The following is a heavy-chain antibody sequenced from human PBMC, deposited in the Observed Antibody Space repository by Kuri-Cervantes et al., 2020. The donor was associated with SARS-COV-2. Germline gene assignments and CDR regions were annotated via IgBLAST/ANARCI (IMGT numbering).Heavy chain of an antibody. CDR3: ARDFFECSGGSCYSANWFDP. V-gene: IGHV1-8*01. J-gene: IGHJ5*02. Sequence: ASVKVSCKASGYTFTSYDINWVRQATGQGLEWMGWMNPNSGNTGYAQKFQGRVTMTRNTSISTAYMELSSLRSDDTAVYYCARDFFECSGGSCYSANWFDPWGQGTLVTVSS. CDR1: GYTFTSYD. D-gene: IGHD2-15*01. CDR2: MNPNSGNT.